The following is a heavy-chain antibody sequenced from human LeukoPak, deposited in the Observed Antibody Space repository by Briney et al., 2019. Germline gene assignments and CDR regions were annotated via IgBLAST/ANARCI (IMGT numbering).Heavy chain of an antibody. Sequence: ASVTVSCKSSGYIFTFYYMHWVRQAPGQGLEWMGWINPNSGGTNYAQKFQGRVTIISDTSISTAYMELSRLRSDDTAVYYWARSNVLLWFGELGVVDDWGQGTLVTVSS. J-gene: IGHJ4*02. V-gene: IGHV1-2*02. CDR2: INPNSGGT. CDR3: ARSNVLLWFGELGVVDD. D-gene: IGHD3-10*01. CDR1: GYIFTFYY.